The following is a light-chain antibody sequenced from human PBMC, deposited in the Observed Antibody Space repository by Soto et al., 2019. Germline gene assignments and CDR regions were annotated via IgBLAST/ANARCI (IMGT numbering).Light chain of an antibody. CDR2: GAS. Sequence: EVVMTQSPATLSVSPGERATLSCRASQSVSTNLAWYQHKPGQAPRLLIYGASGRATAIPARFSGSGSGTEFTLTISTLQSEYCAVYYCQQYDKWPETFGQGTKVDIK. J-gene: IGKJ1*01. CDR1: QSVSTN. V-gene: IGKV3D-15*01. CDR3: QQYDKWPET.